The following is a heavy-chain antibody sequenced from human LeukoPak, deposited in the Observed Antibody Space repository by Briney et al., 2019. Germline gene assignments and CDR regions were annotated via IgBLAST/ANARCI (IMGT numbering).Heavy chain of an antibody. CDR1: GGSLNPYY. V-gene: IGHV4-4*07. CDR3: ARTSASGGTFFDS. CDR2: IYFSGNT. Sequence: PSETLSLTYTVSGGSLNPYYWSWIRQPAGKGLEGIGRIYFSGNTHYIPSLQSRVTISVDTSKNQFSLRLSSVTAAETAVYYCARTSASGGTFFDSWGQGTLVTVSS. D-gene: IGHD2-15*01. J-gene: IGHJ4*02.